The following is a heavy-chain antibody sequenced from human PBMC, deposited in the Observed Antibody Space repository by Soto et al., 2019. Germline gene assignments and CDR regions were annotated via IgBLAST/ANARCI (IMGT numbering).Heavy chain of an antibody. Sequence: EVQLLESGGGLVQPGGSLRLSCAASGFTFSSYAMSWVRQAPGKGLEWVSAISGSGGSTYYADSVKGRYTISRDNSKNTLYLQMNSLRAEDAAVYYCAKDHVKYSSGWYYFDYWGQGTLVTVSS. V-gene: IGHV3-23*01. D-gene: IGHD6-19*01. CDR1: GFTFSSYA. CDR3: AKDHVKYSSGWYYFDY. CDR2: ISGSGGST. J-gene: IGHJ4*02.